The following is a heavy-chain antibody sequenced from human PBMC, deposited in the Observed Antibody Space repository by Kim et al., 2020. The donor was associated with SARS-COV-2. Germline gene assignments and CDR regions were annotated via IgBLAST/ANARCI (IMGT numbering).Heavy chain of an antibody. CDR2: DGSTT. V-gene: IGHV3-74*01. Sequence: DGSTTNYGDSVKGRFTRSRDNDKNTLYLPMNSRRAEDTAVYYGARGGGPDYWGQGTLVTVSS. CDR3: ARGGGPDY. D-gene: IGHD2-15*01. J-gene: IGHJ4*02.